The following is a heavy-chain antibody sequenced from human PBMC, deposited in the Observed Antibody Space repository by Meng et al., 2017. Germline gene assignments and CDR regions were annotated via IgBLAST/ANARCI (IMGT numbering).Heavy chain of an antibody. CDR2: IYSGGST. Sequence: EGQLGETGGGWIQPGGSLRLSCAASGFTVSSNYMSWVRQAPGKGLEWVSVIYSGGSTYYADSVKGRFTISRDNSKNTLYLQMNSLRAEDTAVYYCARAVTRYYFDYWGQGTLVTVSS. CDR1: GFTVSSNY. CDR3: ARAVTRYYFDY. V-gene: IGHV3-53*02. D-gene: IGHD4-17*01. J-gene: IGHJ4*02.